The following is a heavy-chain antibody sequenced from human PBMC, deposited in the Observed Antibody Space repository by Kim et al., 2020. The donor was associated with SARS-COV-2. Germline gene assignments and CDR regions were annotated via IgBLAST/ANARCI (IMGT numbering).Heavy chain of an antibody. D-gene: IGHD2-15*01. V-gene: IGHV4-34*01. CDR2: MNLSGST. CDR3: ARGHCSGGSCYLDY. CDR1: GGSFSGYY. J-gene: IGHJ4*02. Sequence: SETLSLTCAVYGGSFSGYYWSWIRQPPGKGLEWIGEMNLSGSTNYNPSLKSRVTISVDKSTNKFSLKLSSVTAADTAVYYCARGHCSGGSCYLDYWGQGTLVTVSS.